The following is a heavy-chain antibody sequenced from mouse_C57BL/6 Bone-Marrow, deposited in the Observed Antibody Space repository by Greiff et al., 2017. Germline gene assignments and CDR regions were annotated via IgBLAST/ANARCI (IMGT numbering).Heavy chain of an antibody. V-gene: IGHV1-54*01. Sequence: VQGVESGAELVRPGTSVKVSCKASGYAFTNYLIEWVKQRPGQGLEWIGVINPGSGGTNYNEKFKGKATLTADKSSSTAYMQLSSLTSEDSAVYFCARGGLRRMDYWGQGTSVTVSS. J-gene: IGHJ4*01. CDR2: INPGSGGT. CDR3: ARGGLRRMDY. CDR1: GYAFTNYL. D-gene: IGHD2-4*01.